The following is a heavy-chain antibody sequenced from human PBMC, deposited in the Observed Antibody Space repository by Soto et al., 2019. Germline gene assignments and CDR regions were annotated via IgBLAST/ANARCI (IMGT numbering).Heavy chain of an antibody. CDR1: GYIYITYT. CDR2: INAGSGNT. J-gene: IGHJ4*02. CDR3: ASAKVDQEYYFDY. Sequence: VHLVQSGAEVKKPGASVKVSCKASGYIYITYTMHWVRQAPGQSPEWMGWINAGSGNTKYSQKLQGRVTITRDTSASTGYMELNDLRSEDTAVYYCASAKVDQEYYFDYWGQGNLVTVSS. V-gene: IGHV1-3*01. D-gene: IGHD1-26*01.